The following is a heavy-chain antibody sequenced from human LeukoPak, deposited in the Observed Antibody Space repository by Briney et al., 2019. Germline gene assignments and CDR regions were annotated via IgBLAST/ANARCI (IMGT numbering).Heavy chain of an antibody. D-gene: IGHD3-10*01. Sequence: SETLSLTCTVSGGSISSSSYYWGWIRQPPGKGLEWIGSIYYSGSTYYNPSLKSRVTISVDTSKNQFSLKLSSVTAADTAVYYCETLHGSGSSVYGMDVWGQGTTVTVSS. J-gene: IGHJ6*02. CDR1: GGSISSSSYY. CDR3: ETLHGSGSSVYGMDV. CDR2: IYYSGST. V-gene: IGHV4-39*01.